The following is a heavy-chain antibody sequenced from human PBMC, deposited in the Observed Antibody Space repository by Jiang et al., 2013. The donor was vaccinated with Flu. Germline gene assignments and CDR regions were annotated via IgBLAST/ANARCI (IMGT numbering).Heavy chain of an antibody. CDR1: GLTFSDYY. CDR3: ARDGRGSPNYDFWSGPPIAGNDY. J-gene: IGHJ4*02. D-gene: IGHD3-3*01. Sequence: GLVKPGGSLRLSCAASGLTFSDYYMNWVRQAPGKGLEWVSSISSRSTIYYADSVKGRFTISRDNAKNSLYLQMNSLRAEDTAVYYCARDGRGSPNYDFWSGPPIAGNDYWGQGTLVTVSS. V-gene: IGHV3-69-1*02. CDR2: ISSRSTI.